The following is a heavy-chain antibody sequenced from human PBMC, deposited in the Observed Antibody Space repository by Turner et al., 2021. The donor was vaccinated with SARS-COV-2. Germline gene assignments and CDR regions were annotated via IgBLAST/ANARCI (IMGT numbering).Heavy chain of an antibody. CDR2: VNSDGSST. CDR1: GFSFSNYW. CDR3: AGGAV. J-gene: IGHJ3*01. Sequence: EGQLVESGGALVQPGGSLTLSCAASGFSFSNYWMHWVRQVPGKGWVWVSRVNSDGSSTVYADSVRGRFTLSRDNAKNMLYLQMNSLRVDDTAVYYCAGGAVWGQGTMLTVSS. V-gene: IGHV3-74*01.